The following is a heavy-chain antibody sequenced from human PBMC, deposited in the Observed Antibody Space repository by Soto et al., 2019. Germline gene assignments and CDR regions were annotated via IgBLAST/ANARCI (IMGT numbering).Heavy chain of an antibody. Sequence: SETLSLTCAVYGGSFSGYYWSWIRQPPGKGLEWIGEINHSGSTNYNPSLKSRVTISVDTSKNQFSLTLSSVTAADTAVYYCAREGRSWEPLGWFDPWGQGALVTVSS. CDR1: GGSFSGYY. J-gene: IGHJ5*02. V-gene: IGHV4-34*01. CDR2: INHSGST. CDR3: AREGRSWEPLGWFDP. D-gene: IGHD1-26*01.